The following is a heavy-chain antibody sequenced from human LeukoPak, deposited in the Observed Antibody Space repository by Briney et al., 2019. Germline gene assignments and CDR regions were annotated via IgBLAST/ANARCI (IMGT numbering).Heavy chain of an antibody. V-gene: IGHV4-34*01. CDR2: INHSGST. D-gene: IGHD3-10*01. J-gene: IGHJ4*02. Sequence: SETLSLTCAVYGGSFSGYYWSWIRQPPGKGLEWIGEINHSGSTNYNPSLKSRVTISVDTSKNQFSLKLSSVTAADTAVYYCARDFGPMVRGVILAYFDYWGQGTLVTVSS. CDR3: ARDFGPMVRGVILAYFDY. CDR1: GGSFSGYY.